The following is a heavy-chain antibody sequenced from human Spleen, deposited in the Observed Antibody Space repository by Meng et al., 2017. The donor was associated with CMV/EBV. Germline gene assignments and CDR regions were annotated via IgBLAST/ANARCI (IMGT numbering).Heavy chain of an antibody. D-gene: IGHD1-26*01. CDR1: GFTFSSYA. J-gene: IGHJ6*02. CDR2: VWYDGSNK. Sequence: GESLKISCAASGFTFSSYAMHWVRQAPGKGLEWVAVVWYDGSNKYYVDSVKGRFTISRDNSKNTLYLQMNSLRAEDTAVYYCAKERVVGANGYYYGMDVWGQGTTVTVSS. V-gene: IGHV3-33*06. CDR3: AKERVVGANGYYYGMDV.